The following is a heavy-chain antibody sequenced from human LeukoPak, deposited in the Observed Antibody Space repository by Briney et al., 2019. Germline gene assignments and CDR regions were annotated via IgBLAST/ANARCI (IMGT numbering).Heavy chain of an antibody. D-gene: IGHD6-6*01. J-gene: IGHJ5*02. CDR1: GGSISSSSYY. Sequence: PSETLSLTCTVSGGSISSSSYYWGWIRQPPGKGLEWIGSIYYSGSTYYNPSLKSRVTISVDTSKNQFSLKLSSVTAADTAVYYCARSRRLDWFDPWGQGTLVTVSS. CDR3: ARSRRLDWFDP. V-gene: IGHV4-39*07. CDR2: IYYSGST.